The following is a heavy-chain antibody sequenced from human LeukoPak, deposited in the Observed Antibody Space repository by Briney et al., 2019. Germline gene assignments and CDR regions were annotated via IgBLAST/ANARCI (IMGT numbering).Heavy chain of an antibody. CDR2: ISYDGSNK. V-gene: IGHV3-30-3*01. J-gene: IGHJ4*02. D-gene: IGHD4-23*01. CDR3: ARNGLATVVSFDY. Sequence: PGGSLRLSCAASGFTFSSYAMHWVRQAPGKGLEWVAAISYDGSNKYHADSVKGRFTISRDNSKNTLYLQMNSLRAEDTAVYYCARNGLATVVSFDYWGQGTLVTVSS. CDR1: GFTFSSYA.